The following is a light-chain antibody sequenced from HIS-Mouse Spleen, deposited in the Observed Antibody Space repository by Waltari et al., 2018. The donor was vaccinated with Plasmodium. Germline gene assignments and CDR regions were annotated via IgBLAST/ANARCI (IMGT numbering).Light chain of an antibody. CDR3: QQYNNWSFT. CDR1: QRVSSN. V-gene: IGKV3-15*01. J-gene: IGKJ3*01. CDR2: GAS. Sequence: EIVITQSPATLSVSPGERATLPCGASQRVSSNLAWYQQKPGQAPRLLIYGASTRATGIPARFSGSGSGTEFTLTISSLQSEDFAVYYCQQYNNWSFTFGPGTKVDIK.